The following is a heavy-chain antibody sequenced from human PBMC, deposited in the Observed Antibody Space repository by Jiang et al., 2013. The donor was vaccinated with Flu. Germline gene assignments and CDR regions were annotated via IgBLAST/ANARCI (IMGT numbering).Heavy chain of an antibody. CDR1: GFTFSSYW. V-gene: IGHV3-74*01. J-gene: IGHJ4*02. CDR2: INSDGSST. Sequence: GFTFSSYWMHWVRQAPGKGLVWVSRINSDGSSTSYADSVKGRFTISRDNAKNTLYLQMNSLRAEDTAVYYCARVAQWLVPWYFDYWGQGTLVTVSS. CDR3: ARVAQWLVPWYFDY. D-gene: IGHD6-19*01.